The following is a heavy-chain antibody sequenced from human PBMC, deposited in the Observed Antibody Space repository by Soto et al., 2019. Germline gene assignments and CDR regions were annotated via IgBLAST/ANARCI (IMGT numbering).Heavy chain of an antibody. D-gene: IGHD2-2*01. Sequence: SETLSLTCTVSGGSISNYYWSWIRQPPGKGLEWIGYIYYSGSTNYNPSLKSRVSISLGTSKNQFSLRLSSVTAADTAVYYCARHSRAVNYYGMDVWSQGTTVTVSS. CDR2: IYYSGST. CDR3: ARHSRAVNYYGMDV. CDR1: GGSISNYY. V-gene: IGHV4-59*08. J-gene: IGHJ6*02.